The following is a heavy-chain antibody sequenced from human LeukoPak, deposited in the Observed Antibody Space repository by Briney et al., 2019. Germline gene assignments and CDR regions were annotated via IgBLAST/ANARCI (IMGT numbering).Heavy chain of an antibody. D-gene: IGHD6-13*01. J-gene: IGHJ6*02. CDR1: GYTFTGYY. CDR3: ARGQSGSSWSLYYYYGMDV. V-gene: IGHV1-2*04. Sequence: GASVKVSCKASGYTFTGYYMHWVRQAPGQGLEWMGWINPNSGGTNYAQKFQGWVTMTRDTSISTAYMELSRLRSDDTAVYYCARGQSGSSWSLYYYYGMDVWGQGTTVTVSS. CDR2: INPNSGGT.